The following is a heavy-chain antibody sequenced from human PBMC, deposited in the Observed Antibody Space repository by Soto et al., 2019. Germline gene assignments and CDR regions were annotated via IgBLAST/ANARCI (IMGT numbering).Heavy chain of an antibody. J-gene: IGHJ4*02. V-gene: IGHV3-11*01. D-gene: IGHD4-17*01. CDR2: ISSSGSTI. Sequence: AVGSLRLSCAASGFTCSDYYMCWIRQAPGKGLEWVSYISSSGSTIYYADSVKGRFTISRDNAKNSLYLQMNSLRAEDTAVYYCARDGLSSIYDYGDPTPFDYWGQGTLVTVSS. CDR3: ARDGLSSIYDYGDPTPFDY. CDR1: GFTCSDYY.